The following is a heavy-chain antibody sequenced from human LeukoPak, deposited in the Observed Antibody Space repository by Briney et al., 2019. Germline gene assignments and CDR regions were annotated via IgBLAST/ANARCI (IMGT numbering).Heavy chain of an antibody. D-gene: IGHD3-22*01. J-gene: IGHJ4*02. V-gene: IGHV3-23*01. CDR3: AKRDSSGSYPYYFDY. CDR2: IGGSDGST. Sequence: GGSLRLSCVASGFTFSTHAMSWVRLAPGKGLEWVSAIGGSDGSTYYADSVKGRFTISRDNSKDTLYLQMNSLRAEDTAVYYCAKRDSSGSYPYYFDYWGQGTRVTVSS. CDR1: GFTFSTHA.